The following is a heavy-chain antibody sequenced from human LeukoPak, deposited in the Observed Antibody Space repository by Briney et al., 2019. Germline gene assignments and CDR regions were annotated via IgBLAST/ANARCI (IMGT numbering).Heavy chain of an antibody. CDR3: AREYGKYYYDGNWFDP. CDR2: IYYSEST. J-gene: IGHJ5*02. V-gene: IGHV4-59*01. D-gene: IGHD3-22*01. Sequence: SETLSLTCTVSGVSMSSYYWSWLRQPPGKGLGWVGYIYYSESTNYNHSLKSRVTISVDTYKNQFSLTLSYVTAADTAVYYCAREYGKYYYDGNWFDPWGQGTLVTVSS. CDR1: GVSMSSYY.